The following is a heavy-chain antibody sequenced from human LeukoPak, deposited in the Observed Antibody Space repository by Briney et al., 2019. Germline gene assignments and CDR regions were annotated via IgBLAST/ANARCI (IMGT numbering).Heavy chain of an antibody. CDR2: ISGSGGST. J-gene: IGHJ4*02. CDR3: AKDSRITMIVVVVLFDY. Sequence: GGSLRLSCAASGFTFSSYAMSWVRQAPGKGLEWVSAISGSGGSTYYADSVKGRFTISRDNSKNTLYLQMNSLRAEDTAVYYCAKDSRITMIVVVVLFDYWGQGTLVTVSS. D-gene: IGHD3-22*01. V-gene: IGHV3-23*01. CDR1: GFTFSSYA.